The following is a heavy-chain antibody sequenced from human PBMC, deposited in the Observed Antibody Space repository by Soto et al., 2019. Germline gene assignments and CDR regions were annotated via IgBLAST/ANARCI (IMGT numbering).Heavy chain of an antibody. Sequence: ASETLSLTCAVSGGSISSRNWWSWVRQSPRKGLEWIGEISHSGNTNHNPSLKSRVTISIDKSKNQFSLKLTSVTAADTAVYYCASHRGNTYGPYDYWGQGTLVTVSS. V-gene: IGHV4-4*02. CDR2: ISHSGNT. D-gene: IGHD5-18*01. CDR3: ASHRGNTYGPYDY. J-gene: IGHJ4*02. CDR1: GGSISSRNW.